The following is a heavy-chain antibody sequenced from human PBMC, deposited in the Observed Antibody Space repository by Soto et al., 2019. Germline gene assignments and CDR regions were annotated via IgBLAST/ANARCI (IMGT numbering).Heavy chain of an antibody. Sequence: QVQLVESGGGVVQPGRSLRLSCAASGFTFSQHGMYWVRQAPGKGLEGVAVIWYDGSKKYYADSVKGRFTIARDNTKNNLYLQMNSLRAEDTAVYYCATPRANSGSYPDYWGQGTLVTVSS. CDR1: GFTFSQHG. J-gene: IGHJ4*02. V-gene: IGHV3-33*07. CDR2: IWYDGSKK. CDR3: ATPRANSGSYPDY. D-gene: IGHD1-26*01.